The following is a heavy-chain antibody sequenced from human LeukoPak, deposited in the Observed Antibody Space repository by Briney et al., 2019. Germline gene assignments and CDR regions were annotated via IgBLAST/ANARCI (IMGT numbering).Heavy chain of an antibody. CDR2: IKSKTDGGTT. D-gene: IGHD4-17*01. CDR1: GLSFSDAW. J-gene: IGHJ4*02. V-gene: IGHV3-15*07. Sequence: GGSLRLSCAASGLSFSDAWMNWVRQAPGKGLEWVGRIKSKTDGGTTDYAAPVKGRFTISRDDSKNTLYLQMNSLKTEDTAMYYCTTYTVTTPYFFDYWGQGTLVTVSS. CDR3: TTYTVTTPYFFDY.